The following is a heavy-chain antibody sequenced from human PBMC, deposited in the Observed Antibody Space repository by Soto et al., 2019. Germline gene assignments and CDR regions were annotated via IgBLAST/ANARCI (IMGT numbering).Heavy chain of an antibody. V-gene: IGHV5-51*01. CDR2: IYPDDFYT. CDR1: GYTFHSYF. CDR3: VRRGKEFLKWFWLEH. Sequence: GDALKISCQTSGYTFHSYFIPFVRQMPGKFLEWMGIIYPDDFYTRYIPSFQVQVIISVDKSTNTAYLQWNSLKASDSAMYYCVRRGKEFLKWFWLEHWGKGNMVIVSS. D-gene: IGHD3-3*01. J-gene: IGHJ5*02.